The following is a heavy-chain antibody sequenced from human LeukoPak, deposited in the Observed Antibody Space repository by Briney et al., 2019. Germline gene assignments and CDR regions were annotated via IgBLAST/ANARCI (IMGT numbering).Heavy chain of an antibody. CDR1: GYTFTSYY. CDR2: INPNSGGT. Sequence: ASVKVSCKASGYTFTSYYMHWVRQAPGQGLEWMGWINPNSGGTNYAQKFQGRVTMTRDTSISTAYMELSRLRSDDTAVYYCARNGYCSSTSCYSYYYYGMDVWGQGTTVTVSS. J-gene: IGHJ6*02. V-gene: IGHV1-2*02. CDR3: ARNGYCSSTSCYSYYYYGMDV. D-gene: IGHD2-2*01.